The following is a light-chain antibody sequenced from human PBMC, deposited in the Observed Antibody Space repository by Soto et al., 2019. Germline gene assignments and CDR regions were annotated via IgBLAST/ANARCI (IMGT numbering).Light chain of an antibody. J-gene: IGKJ1*01. CDR2: AAS. Sequence: EIVLTQYPGTLSLSPGERATLSCRASQSVSSSYLAWYQQKPGQAPRLLIYAASSRATGIQDRFSGGGSGTDFTLTISRPEPEDFAVYYCQQCGSSPWTFGQGTKVDIK. V-gene: IGKV3-20*01. CDR1: QSVSSSY. CDR3: QQCGSSPWT.